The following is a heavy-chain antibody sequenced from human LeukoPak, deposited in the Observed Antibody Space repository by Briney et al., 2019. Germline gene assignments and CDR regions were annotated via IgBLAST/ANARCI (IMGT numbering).Heavy chain of an antibody. CDR3: ARGRKCSGGSCLPVFDY. Sequence: SETLSLTCAVYGGSFSGYYWSWIRQPPGKGLEWIGEINHSGSTNYNPSLKSRVTISVDTSKNQFSLKLSSVTAADTAVYYCARGRKCSGGSCLPVFDYWGQGTLVTVSS. CDR1: GGSFSGYY. CDR2: INHSGST. D-gene: IGHD2-15*01. V-gene: IGHV4-34*01. J-gene: IGHJ4*02.